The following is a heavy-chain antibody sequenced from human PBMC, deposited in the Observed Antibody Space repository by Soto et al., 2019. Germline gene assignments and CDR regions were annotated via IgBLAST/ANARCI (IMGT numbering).Heavy chain of an antibody. CDR2: IDNSGST. CDR3: ARGGQDFWSGPFDY. J-gene: IGHJ4*02. V-gene: IGHV4-4*07. CDR1: GGSISNYF. D-gene: IGHD3-3*01. Sequence: SETLSLSCTVSGGSISNYFCNWIRQPAGKGLEWIGRIDNSGSTNYNPSLKSRITMSADTSRNQFSMKLNSVTAADTAVYYCARGGQDFWSGPFDYWGQGALVTVSS.